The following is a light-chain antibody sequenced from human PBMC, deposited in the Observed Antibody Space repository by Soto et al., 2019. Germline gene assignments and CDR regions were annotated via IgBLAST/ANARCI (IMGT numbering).Light chain of an antibody. CDR3: QQYGSSPGDT. J-gene: IGKJ2*01. V-gene: IGKV3-20*01. CDR1: QSVSSSY. CDR2: GAS. Sequence: EIVLTQSPGTLSLSPGERATLSCRASQSVSSSYLAWYQQKPGQAPRLLIYGASSRATGIPDRFSGSGSGTDFTLTIIRLEAEDFAVYYCQQYGSSPGDTFGQGTKLEIK.